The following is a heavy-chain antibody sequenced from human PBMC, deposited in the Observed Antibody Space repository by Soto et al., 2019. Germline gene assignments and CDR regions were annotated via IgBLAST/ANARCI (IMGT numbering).Heavy chain of an antibody. V-gene: IGHV1-69*01. CDR1: GGPVLSSA. CDR2: IIPIFGTG. D-gene: IGHD1-26*01. CDR3: ARDPFGVGATNYYYGMDV. Sequence: VCCTTSGGPVLSSAIIWVRQANGPGLELMGGIIPIFGTGNYAQKFQGRARITADESTSTAYMELNSLRAEDTAVYYCARDPFGVGATNYYYGMDVWGHGTTVTVSS. J-gene: IGHJ6*02.